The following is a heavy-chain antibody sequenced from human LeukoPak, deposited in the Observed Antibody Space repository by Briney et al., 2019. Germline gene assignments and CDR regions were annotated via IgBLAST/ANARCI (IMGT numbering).Heavy chain of an antibody. CDR1: GGPFSGYY. CDR3: ARFEYSSGWYDRTYFDY. CDR2: INHSGST. D-gene: IGHD6-19*01. Sequence: SETLSLTCAVYGGPFSGYYWSWIRQPPGKGLEWIGEINHSGSTNYNPSLKSRVTISVDTPKNQFSLKLSSVTAADTAVYYCARFEYSSGWYDRTYFDYWGQGTLVTVSS. J-gene: IGHJ4*02. V-gene: IGHV4-34*01.